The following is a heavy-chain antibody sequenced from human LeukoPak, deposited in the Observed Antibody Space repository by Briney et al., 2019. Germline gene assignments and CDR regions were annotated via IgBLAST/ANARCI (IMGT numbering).Heavy chain of an antibody. Sequence: PGGSLRLSCAASGFTFSSYWMSWVRQAPGKALEWVANIKQDGSEKYYVDSVKGRFTISRDNAKNSLYLQMNSLRAEDTAVYYCARVAPWGSYYDSSAMYYFDYWGQGTLVTVSS. CDR2: IKQDGSEK. CDR1: GFTFSSYW. J-gene: IGHJ4*02. D-gene: IGHD3-22*01. CDR3: ARVAPWGSYYDSSAMYYFDY. V-gene: IGHV3-7*01.